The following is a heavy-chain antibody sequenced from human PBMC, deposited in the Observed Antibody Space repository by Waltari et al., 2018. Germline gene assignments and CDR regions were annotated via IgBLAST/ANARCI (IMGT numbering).Heavy chain of an antibody. CDR2: INPKSGGT. V-gene: IGHV1-2*06. D-gene: IGHD5-12*01. J-gene: IGHJ5*02. Sequence: QVQLVQSGAEVKKPRSSVKAPTKAPGYTFTGHYIHRVRQAPGQGIEWMGRINPKSGGTNYAEKFQGRVTMTRDTSISTAYMELRRLRSDDTAVYYCARGDGYTDNWLDPWGQGTLVTVSS. CDR1: GYTFTGHY. CDR3: ARGDGYTDNWLDP.